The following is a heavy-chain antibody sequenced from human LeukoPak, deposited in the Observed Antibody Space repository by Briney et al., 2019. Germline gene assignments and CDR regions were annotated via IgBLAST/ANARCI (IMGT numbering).Heavy chain of an antibody. CDR2: IIPVFVTA. V-gene: IGHV1-69*05. CDR3: ARDQRPYYYDSSGYYYMSWDAFDI. Sequence: SVKVSCKASVGTFSSDVISCVREAPGRGGEWMGRIIPVFVTANYAQKFQGRVTITTDESTSTAYMEQSSLRSEDTAVYYCARDQRPYYYDSSGYYYMSWDAFDIWGQGTMVTVSS. D-gene: IGHD3-22*01. J-gene: IGHJ3*02. CDR1: VGTFSSDV.